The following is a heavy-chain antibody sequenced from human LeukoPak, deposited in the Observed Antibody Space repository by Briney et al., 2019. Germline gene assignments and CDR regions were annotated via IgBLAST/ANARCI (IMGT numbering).Heavy chain of an antibody. CDR1: GYTFTGYY. D-gene: IGHD6-13*01. CDR3: ARDRIAAAGTGGLRYYYYYMDV. V-gene: IGHV1-2*02. Sequence: ASVKVSCKASGYTFTGYYMHWVRQAPGQGLEWMGWINPNSGGTNYAQKFQGRVTMTRDTSISTVYMELSSLRSEDTAVYYCARDRIAAAGTGGLRYYYYYMDVWGKGTTVTISS. J-gene: IGHJ6*03. CDR2: INPNSGGT.